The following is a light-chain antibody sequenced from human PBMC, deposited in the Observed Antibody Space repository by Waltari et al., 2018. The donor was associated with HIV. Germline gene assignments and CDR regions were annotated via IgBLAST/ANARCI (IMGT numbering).Light chain of an antibody. Sequence: QSALTQPPSASGSPAQPLTIPCTGTSSDVGGYTYVSWYQQHPGKAPKLMIYEVSKRPSGVPDRFSGSKSGNTASLTVSGLQAEDEADYYCSSYAGSNNYVVFGGGTKLTVL. J-gene: IGLJ2*01. CDR1: SSDVGGYTY. CDR3: SSYAGSNNYVV. CDR2: EVS. V-gene: IGLV2-8*01.